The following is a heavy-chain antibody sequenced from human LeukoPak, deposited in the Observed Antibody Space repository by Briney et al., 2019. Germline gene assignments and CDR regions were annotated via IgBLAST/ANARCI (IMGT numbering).Heavy chain of an antibody. D-gene: IGHD4-17*01. CDR3: ARILYDYGDHCIDY. Sequence: SETLSLTCTVSGGSITNISYYWGWVRQPPGKGLEWIGNIYYSGSTWSNASLKSRVTISVDTSKNQFSLKLSSVTAADTAVYYCARILYDYGDHCIDYWGQGTLITVSS. CDR1: GGSITNISYY. CDR2: IYYSGST. J-gene: IGHJ4*02. V-gene: IGHV4-39*01.